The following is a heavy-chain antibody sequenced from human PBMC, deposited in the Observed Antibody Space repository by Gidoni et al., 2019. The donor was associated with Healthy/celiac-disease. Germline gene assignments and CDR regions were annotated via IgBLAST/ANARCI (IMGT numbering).Heavy chain of an antibody. CDR1: GFTFRSYA. CDR2: ISYDGSNK. V-gene: IGHV3-30*18. D-gene: IGHD6-19*01. CDR3: AKDLFSRVDQRYSSGWYEHEWAKWFDP. J-gene: IGHJ5*02. Sequence: QVQLVESGGGVVQPGRSLRLSCSASGFTFRSYAMHWVRQAPVTGLEWVAVISYDGSNKYYADSVKGRFTISRDNSKNTLYLQMNSLRAEDTAVYYCAKDLFSRVDQRYSSGWYEHEWAKWFDPWGQGTLVTVSS.